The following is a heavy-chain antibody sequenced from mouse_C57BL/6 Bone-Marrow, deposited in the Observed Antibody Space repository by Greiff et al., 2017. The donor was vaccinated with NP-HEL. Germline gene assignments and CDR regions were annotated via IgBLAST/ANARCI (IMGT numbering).Heavy chain of an antibody. D-gene: IGHD1-1*01. CDR2: INPGSGGT. CDR3: ARGGTTVVAPFDY. Sequence: VQRVESGAELVRPGTSVKVSCKASGYAFTNYLIEWVKQRPGQGLEWIGVINPGSGGTNYKEQFKGKATLTADKSSSTAYIQHSILTSEDSAVYFCARGGTTVVAPFDYWGQGTTLTVSS. V-gene: IGHV1-54*01. CDR1: GYAFTNYL. J-gene: IGHJ2*01.